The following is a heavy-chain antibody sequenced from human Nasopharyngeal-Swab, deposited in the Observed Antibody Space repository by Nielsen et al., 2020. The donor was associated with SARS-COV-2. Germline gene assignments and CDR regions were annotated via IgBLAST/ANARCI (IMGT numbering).Heavy chain of an antibody. D-gene: IGHD3-10*01. CDR3: AKEWAMFTVVRGATEDY. V-gene: IGHV3-23*01. J-gene: IGHJ4*02. CDR1: GFTFSSYA. CDR2: ISSSGGST. Sequence: GGSLRLSCAASGFTFSSYAMSWVRQAPGKGLEWVSAISSSGGSTYYADSVKGRFTISRDNSKNTLYLQMNSLRAEDTAVYYCAKEWAMFTVVRGATEDYWGQGTLVTVSS.